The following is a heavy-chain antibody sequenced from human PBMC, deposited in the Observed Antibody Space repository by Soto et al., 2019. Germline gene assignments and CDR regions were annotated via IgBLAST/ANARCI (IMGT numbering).Heavy chain of an antibody. Sequence: QVRLLQSGAVAMKTGASVELSCEASGYSFTSHVIHWLRQAPGERLEGMGWIKPGTGATKYLQTLQDRVTISRDTSANIVNLEMRSLRSEDTAVHYCARGYYYDSSGSYLDHWGKGTLVTVSS. CDR3: ARGYYYDSSGSYLDH. D-gene: IGHD3-22*01. V-gene: IGHV1-3*01. CDR2: IKPGTGAT. CDR1: GYSFTSHV. J-gene: IGHJ4*02.